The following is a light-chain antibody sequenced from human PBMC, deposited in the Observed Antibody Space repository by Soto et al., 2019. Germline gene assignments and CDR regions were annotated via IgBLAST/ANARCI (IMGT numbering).Light chain of an antibody. J-gene: IGKJ1*01. CDR3: QQYNNWPRT. CDR1: QSVSSN. V-gene: IGKV3-15*01. Sequence: EIVLTHSPGTLSLSPGEISTVSWRASQSVSSNLAWYQHKPGQAPRLLIYGASTRATGIPARFSGSGSGTEFTLTISSLQSEDFAVYYCQQYNNWPRTFGQGTKVDI. CDR2: GAS.